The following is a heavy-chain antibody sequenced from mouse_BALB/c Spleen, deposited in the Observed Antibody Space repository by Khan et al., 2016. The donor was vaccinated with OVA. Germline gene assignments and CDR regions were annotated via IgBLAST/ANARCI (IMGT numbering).Heavy chain of an antibody. CDR2: INPSTGYT. V-gene: IGHV1-7*01. Sequence: QIQLVQSGAELAKPGASVKMSCKASGYTFTSYWMHWVKQRPGQGLEWIGYINPSTGYTEYNQKFKDKATLTADKSSSTAYMQLSSLTSEDSAVYYCARSHYGSSYDYWGQGTTLTVSS. CDR3: ARSHYGSSYDY. CDR1: GYTFTSYW. J-gene: IGHJ2*01. D-gene: IGHD1-1*01.